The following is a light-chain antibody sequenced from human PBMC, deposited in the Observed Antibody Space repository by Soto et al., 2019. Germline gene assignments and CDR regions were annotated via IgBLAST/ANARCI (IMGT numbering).Light chain of an antibody. V-gene: IGKV1-12*01. CDR2: GAS. CDR1: QDVSIW. Sequence: DIQMTQSPSSLSASVGDKVTITCRASQDVSIWLAWSQQKPGEAPKLLIYGASSLQSGVPSRFSGTGSGTDFTLTINSLQPEDFATYYCLQAKSFPRTFGGGTKVDIK. CDR3: LQAKSFPRT. J-gene: IGKJ4*01.